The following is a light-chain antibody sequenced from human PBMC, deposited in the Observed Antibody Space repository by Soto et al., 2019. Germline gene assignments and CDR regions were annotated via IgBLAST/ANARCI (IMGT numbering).Light chain of an antibody. Sequence: QSVLTQPPSASGSPGQSVTISCTGTSSDVGGYNYVSWYQQHPGKAPKLMIYEVSKRPSGVPDRFSGSKSGNTASLTVSGLYSEDEADYYCSSYAGSIFYVFGTGTKVPVL. V-gene: IGLV2-8*01. J-gene: IGLJ1*01. CDR3: SSYAGSIFYV. CDR2: EVS. CDR1: SSDVGGYNY.